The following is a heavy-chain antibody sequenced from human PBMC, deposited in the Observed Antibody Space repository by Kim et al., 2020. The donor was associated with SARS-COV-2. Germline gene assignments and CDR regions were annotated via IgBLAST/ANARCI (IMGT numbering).Heavy chain of an antibody. D-gene: IGHD2-15*01. Sequence: ASVKVSCKASGYTFTSYGISWVRQAPGQGLEWMGWISAYNGNTNYAQKLQGRVTMTTDTSTSTAYMELRSLRSDDTAVYYCARSHIVVVVAATDWFDPWGQGTLVTVSS. V-gene: IGHV1-18*01. J-gene: IGHJ5*02. CDR2: ISAYNGNT. CDR1: GYTFTSYG. CDR3: ARSHIVVVVAATDWFDP.